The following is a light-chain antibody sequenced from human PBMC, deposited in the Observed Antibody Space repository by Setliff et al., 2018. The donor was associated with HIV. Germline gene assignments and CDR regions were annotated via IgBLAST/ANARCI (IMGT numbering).Light chain of an antibody. CDR2: EVS. CDR1: SNDVGDYNY. CDR3: SSYTSTSTRV. V-gene: IGLV2-8*01. Sequence: QSALTQPPSASGSPGQSVTISCTGTSNDVGDYNYVSWYQQHPGKAPKLIIFEVSQRPSGVPDRFSGSKSGNTASLTVSGLQAEDEADYYCSSYTSTSTRVFGTGTKVTVL. J-gene: IGLJ1*01.